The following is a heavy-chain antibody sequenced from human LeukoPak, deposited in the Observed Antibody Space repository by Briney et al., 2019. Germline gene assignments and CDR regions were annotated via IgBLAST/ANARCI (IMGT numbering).Heavy chain of an antibody. Sequence: GRSLRLSCAASGFTFDDYAMHWVRQAPGKGLEWVSGISWNSGSIGYADSVKGRFTISRDNAKNSLYLQMNSLRAEDTAVYYCARDRNYQEFDYWGQGTLVTVSS. V-gene: IGHV3-9*01. D-gene: IGHD4-11*01. CDR1: GFTFDDYA. J-gene: IGHJ4*02. CDR2: ISWNSGSI. CDR3: ARDRNYQEFDY.